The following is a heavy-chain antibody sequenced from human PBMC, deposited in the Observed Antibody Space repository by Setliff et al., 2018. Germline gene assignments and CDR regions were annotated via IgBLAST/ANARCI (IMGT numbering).Heavy chain of an antibody. Sequence: ASVKVSCKASGYTFSSYAMNWVRQAPGQGLEWMGWINTNTGNPTYVQGFTGRFVFSLDTSVSTAYLQISSLKAEDTAVYYCARGVYEYSYGYRGHYYYYMDVWGKGATVTVSS. CDR2: INTNTGNP. V-gene: IGHV7-4-1*02. D-gene: IGHD3-16*01. J-gene: IGHJ6*03. CDR3: ARGVYEYSYGYRGHYYYYMDV. CDR1: GYTFSSYA.